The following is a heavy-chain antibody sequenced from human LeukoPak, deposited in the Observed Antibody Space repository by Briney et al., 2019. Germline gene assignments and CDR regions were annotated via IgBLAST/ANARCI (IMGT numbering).Heavy chain of an antibody. CDR2: ISDRGSRT. V-gene: IGHV3-23*01. CDR3: AKRGVVIRVILVGFHKEAYYFDS. D-gene: IGHD3-22*01. J-gene: IGHJ4*02. CDR1: GITLSNYG. Sequence: GGSLRPSCAVSGITLSNYGMSWVRQAPGKGLEWVAGISDRGSRTNYADSVKGRFTISTDHPKNTLYLQMNSLRAEDTAVYFCAKRGVVIRVILVGFHKEAYYFDSWGQGALVTVSS.